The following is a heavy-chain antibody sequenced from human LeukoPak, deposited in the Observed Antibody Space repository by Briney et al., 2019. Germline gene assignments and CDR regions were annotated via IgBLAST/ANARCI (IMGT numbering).Heavy chain of an antibody. Sequence: PTGGSLRLSCAASGFTSSSYWMSWVRQAPGKGLEWVANIKQDGSEKYYVDSVKGRFTISRDNAKNSLYLQMNSLRAEDTAVYYCARDGRRRYYVSGSDTSDYWGQGTLVTVSS. J-gene: IGHJ4*02. D-gene: IGHD3-10*01. CDR3: ARDGRRRYYVSGSDTSDY. CDR2: IKQDGSEK. V-gene: IGHV3-7*03. CDR1: GFTSSSYW.